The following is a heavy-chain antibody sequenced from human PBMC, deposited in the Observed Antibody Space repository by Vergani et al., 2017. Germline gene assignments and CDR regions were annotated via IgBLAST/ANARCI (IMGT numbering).Heavy chain of an antibody. CDR3: AREVGSGITMVRGVTDYYYGMDV. J-gene: IGHJ6*02. V-gene: IGHV1-69*18. D-gene: IGHD3-10*01. CDR2: IIPIFGTA. Sequence: QVLLVQSGAEVKKPGASVRVSCKTSGYTFTNYHIHWVRQAPGQGLEWMGRIIPIFGTANYAQKFQGRVTITADESTSTAYMELSSLRSEDTAVYYCAREVGSGITMVRGVTDYYYGMDVWGQGTTVTVSS. CDR1: GYTFTNYH.